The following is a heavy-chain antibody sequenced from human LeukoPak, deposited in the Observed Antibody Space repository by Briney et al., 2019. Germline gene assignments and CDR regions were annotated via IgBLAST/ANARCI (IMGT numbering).Heavy chain of an antibody. CDR1: GYAFASCG. CDR3: ARVGRTSGVSRYFEPSYGMDV. Sequence: ASVKVSCKASGYAFASCGISWVRQAPGQGLEWMGWISVNNDNTNFAQKFLGRVTMTTDTSTRTAYMELRSLRSDDTAVYYCARVGRTSGVSRYFEPSYGMDVWGQGTTVIVSS. V-gene: IGHV1-18*01. D-gene: IGHD3-9*01. CDR2: ISVNNDNT. J-gene: IGHJ6*02.